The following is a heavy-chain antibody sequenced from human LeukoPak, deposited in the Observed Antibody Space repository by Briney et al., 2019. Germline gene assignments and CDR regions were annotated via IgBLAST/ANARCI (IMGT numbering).Heavy chain of an antibody. D-gene: IGHD3-22*01. CDR1: GFTFDDYG. CDR3: ASDLGRGYYSLVN. J-gene: IGHJ4*02. V-gene: IGHV3-20*04. CDR2: INWNGDNT. Sequence: GGSLILSCAASGFTFDDYGMSWVRQAPGKGLEWVSAINWNGDNTGYADSVKGRFTISRDNAENSLYLQMNSLRAEDTAFYFCASDLGRGYYSLVNWGQGTLVTVSS.